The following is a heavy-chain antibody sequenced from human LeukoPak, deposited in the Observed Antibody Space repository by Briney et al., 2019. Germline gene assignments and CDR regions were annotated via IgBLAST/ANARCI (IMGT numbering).Heavy chain of an antibody. D-gene: IGHD6-6*01. V-gene: IGHV1-2*02. CDR1: GYTFTDYY. CDR2: IKFKSGAP. CDR3: ARSRPVRGYYYYGMDV. J-gene: IGHJ6*02. Sequence: ASMKFSCTASGYTFTDYYFHWVRHAPGQGLEWMGWIKFKSGAPNPPQTFQGRLTLTTDTYVSTASMDLSSLRSEDTAVYYCARSRPVRGYYYYGMDVWGQGTTVTVSS.